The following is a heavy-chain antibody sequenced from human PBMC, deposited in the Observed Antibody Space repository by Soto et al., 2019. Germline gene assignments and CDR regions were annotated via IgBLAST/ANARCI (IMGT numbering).Heavy chain of an antibody. CDR3: ARDGVAAAGTELDY. D-gene: IGHD6-13*01. V-gene: IGHV1-46*01. CDR1: GGTFSSYA. J-gene: IGHJ4*02. Sequence: GASVKVSCKASGGTFSSYAISWVRQAPGQGLEWMGIINPSGGSTSYAQKFQGRVTMTRDTSTSTVYMELSSLRSEDTAVYYCARDGVAAAGTELDYWGQGTLVTVSS. CDR2: INPSGGST.